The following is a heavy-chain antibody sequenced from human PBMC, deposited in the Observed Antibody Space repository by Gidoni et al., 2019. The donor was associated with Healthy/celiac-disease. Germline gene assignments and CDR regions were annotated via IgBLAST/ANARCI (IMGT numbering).Heavy chain of an antibody. Sequence: EVQLVQSGAEVKKPGESLRISCKGSGSSFTSYWISWVRQMPGKGLEWMGRIDPSDSYTNYSPSFQGHVTISADKSISTAYLQWSSLKASDTAMYYCARGGVVPAAISAGDWFDPWGQGTLVTVSS. CDR3: ARGGVVPAAISAGDWFDP. V-gene: IGHV5-10-1*03. CDR1: GSSFTSYW. D-gene: IGHD2-2*02. J-gene: IGHJ5*02. CDR2: IDPSDSYT.